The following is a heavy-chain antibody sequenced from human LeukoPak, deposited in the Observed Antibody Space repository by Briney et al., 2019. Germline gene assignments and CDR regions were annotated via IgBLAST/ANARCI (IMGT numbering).Heavy chain of an antibody. CDR2: IDHSGST. CDR3: ARGLPARITMIVVVIRRSHAFDI. V-gene: IGHV4-34*01. J-gene: IGHJ3*02. Sequence: SETLSLTCAVYGGSFSGYYWSWIRRPPGKGLEWIGEIDHSGSTNYNPSLKSRVTISVDTSKNQFSLKLSSVTAADTAVYYCARGLPARITMIVVVIRRSHAFDIWGQGTMVTVSS. CDR1: GGSFSGYY. D-gene: IGHD3-22*01.